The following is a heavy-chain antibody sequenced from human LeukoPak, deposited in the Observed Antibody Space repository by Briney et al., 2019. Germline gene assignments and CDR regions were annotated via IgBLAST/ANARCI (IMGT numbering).Heavy chain of an antibody. D-gene: IGHD2-2*02. V-gene: IGHV4-4*02. J-gene: IGHJ3*02. Sequence: SETLSLTCDVSGGSVTSTNWWTWVRQPPGKGLEWIGEIYHSGSTNYNPSLKSRVTISVDKSKNQFSLKLSSVTAADTAVYYCARSYCSSTSCYRDDAFDIWGQGTMVTVSS. CDR3: ARSYCSSTSCYRDDAFDI. CDR2: IYHSGST. CDR1: GGSVTSTNW.